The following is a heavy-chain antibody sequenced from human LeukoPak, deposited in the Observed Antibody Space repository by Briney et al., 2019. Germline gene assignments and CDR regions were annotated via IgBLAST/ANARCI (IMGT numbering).Heavy chain of an antibody. CDR1: GVSISNKY. V-gene: IGHV4-59*01. CDR3: YRVSTNYYQSLKSGVRIFVDKSKNPFSLTLSSVNAAETAVYFCARDWGVEARTGYMDV. Sequence: SETLSLTCTVSGVSISNKYWSWIRQPPGKGLEWVGYIYYSGSTNYNPSLKSRLTILVDTSKNQFSLKLTNVTAACTAGDFYYRVSTNYYQSLKSGVRIFVDKSKNPFSLTLSSVNAAETAVYFCARDWGVEARTGYMDVWGKGTTVTVSS. D-gene: IGHD2/OR15-2a*01. CDR2: IYYSGST. J-gene: IGHJ6*03.